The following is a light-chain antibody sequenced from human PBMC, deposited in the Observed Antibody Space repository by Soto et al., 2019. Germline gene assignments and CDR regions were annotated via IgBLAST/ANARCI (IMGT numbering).Light chain of an antibody. Sequence: DIVMTQSPDSLAVSLGERATINCKSSQSVFYSSNNKNYLAWYQQKPGQPPKLLIYWASTRESGVPERFSGSGSETDFTLTISSLQAEDVAVYYCKQYYRAPTWTFGQGTKVEIK. V-gene: IGKV4-1*01. CDR3: KQYYRAPTWT. CDR2: WAS. CDR1: QSVFYSSNNKNY. J-gene: IGKJ1*01.